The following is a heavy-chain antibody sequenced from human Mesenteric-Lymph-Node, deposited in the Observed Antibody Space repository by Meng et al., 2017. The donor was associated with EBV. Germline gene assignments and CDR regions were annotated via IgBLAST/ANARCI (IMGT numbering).Heavy chain of an antibody. CDR2: INAGNGNT. CDR3: ARYCSGGSCYGPQFDY. J-gene: IGHJ4*02. Sequence: QVMVVQSGAEGKKPGASVKVSGKASGYTFTSYAMHLVRQAPGKRLEWMGWINAGNGNTKYSQKFQGRVTITRDTSASTAYMELSSLRSEDTAVYYCARYCSGGSCYGPQFDYWGQGTLVTVSS. CDR1: GYTFTSYA. V-gene: IGHV1-3*01. D-gene: IGHD2-15*01.